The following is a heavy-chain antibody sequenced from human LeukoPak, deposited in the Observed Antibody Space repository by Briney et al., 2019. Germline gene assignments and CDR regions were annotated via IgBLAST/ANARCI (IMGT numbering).Heavy chain of an antibody. J-gene: IGHJ3*02. CDR3: AKDRGQWLVRDAFDI. CDR2: IRANGETT. D-gene: IGHD6-19*01. CDR1: GFTFTHYG. Sequence: GGTLRLSCAASGFTFTHYGMNWVRQAPGKGLEWVSGIRANGETTYYADSVRGRFTISRDNSKNTLYLQMNSLRAEDTAVYYCAKDRGQWLVRDAFDIWGQGTMVTVSS. V-gene: IGHV3-23*01.